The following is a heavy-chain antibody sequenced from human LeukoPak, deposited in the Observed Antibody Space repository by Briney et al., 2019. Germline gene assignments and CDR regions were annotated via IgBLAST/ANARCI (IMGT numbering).Heavy chain of an antibody. V-gene: IGHV3-48*01. CDR1: GFTFSTYS. J-gene: IGHJ4*02. CDR3: ARYCSGGSCYDY. CDR2: ISDSSSTI. D-gene: IGHD2-15*01. Sequence: GGSLRLSCAASGFTFSTYSMNWVRQAPGKGLEWVSYISDSSSTIFYADSVKGRFTISRDNAKDSVFLQMNSLRAEDTAVYYCARYCSGGSCYDYWGQGTLVTVSS.